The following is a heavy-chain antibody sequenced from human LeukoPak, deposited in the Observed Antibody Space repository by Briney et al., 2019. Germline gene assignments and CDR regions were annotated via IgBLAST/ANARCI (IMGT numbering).Heavy chain of an antibody. CDR1: GFTFSSYA. J-gene: IGHJ4*02. CDR3: AKVVGGNSDY. Sequence: PGGSLRLSCAASGFTFSSYAMSWVRQAPGKGLEWVSSISYSGDTTNYAASVKGRFTISRDNSKNTLYLQMNSLRAEDTAVYYCAKVVGGNSDYWGQGTLVTVSS. V-gene: IGHV3-23*01. D-gene: IGHD4-23*01. CDR2: ISYSGDTT.